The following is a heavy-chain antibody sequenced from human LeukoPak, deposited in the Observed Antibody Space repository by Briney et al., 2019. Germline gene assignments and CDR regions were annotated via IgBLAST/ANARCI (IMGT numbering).Heavy chain of an antibody. D-gene: IGHD2-2*02. CDR2: IYYSGST. CDR3: ARQDYTGGFDY. J-gene: IGHJ4*02. CDR1: GFTFSSYA. Sequence: GSLRLSCAASGFTFSSYAMSWVRQAPGKGLEWIGSIYYSGSTYYNPSLKSRVTISVDTSKNQFSLKLSSVTAADTAVYYCARQDYTGGFDYWGQGTLVTVSS. V-gene: IGHV4-39*01.